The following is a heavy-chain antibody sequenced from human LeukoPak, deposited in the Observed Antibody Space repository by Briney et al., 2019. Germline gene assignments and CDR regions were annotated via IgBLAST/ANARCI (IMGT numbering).Heavy chain of an antibody. CDR1: GYTFTSYD. Sequence: ASVKVSCKASGYTFTSYDINWVRQATGQGLEWMGWMNPNSGNTGYAQKFQGRVTMTRNTSISTAYMELSSLRSEDTAVYYCTTDLTRYSSSWYYFDYWGQGTLVTVSS. CDR3: TTDLTRYSSSWYYFDY. V-gene: IGHV1-8*01. J-gene: IGHJ4*02. D-gene: IGHD6-13*01. CDR2: MNPNSGNT.